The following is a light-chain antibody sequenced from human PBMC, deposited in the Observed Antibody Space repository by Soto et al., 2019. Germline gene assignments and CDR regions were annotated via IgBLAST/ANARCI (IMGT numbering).Light chain of an antibody. J-gene: IGKJ1*01. CDR2: DTS. CDR1: QSVGGSS. V-gene: IGKV3-20*01. CDR3: QQYGSSGT. Sequence: ETLLTQSPGTLSLSPGERATLSCRASQSVGGSSLAWYQQRPGQAPRLLIYDTSNRATGIPDRFSGSGSGTDFTLTISRLEPEDFAVYYCQQYGSSGTFGQGNKVDIK.